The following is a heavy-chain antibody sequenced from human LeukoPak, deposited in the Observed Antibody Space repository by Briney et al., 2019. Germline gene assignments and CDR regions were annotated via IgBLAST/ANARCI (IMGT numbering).Heavy chain of an antibody. D-gene: IGHD4-17*01. Sequence: SETLSLTCTVSGGSISSYYWSWIRQPAGKGLEWIGRIYTSGSTNYNPSLKGRVTMSVDTSKNQFSLKLSSVTAADTAVYYCARDYHYGDYAYFDYWGQGTLVTVSS. CDR3: ARDYHYGDYAYFDY. J-gene: IGHJ4*02. V-gene: IGHV4-4*07. CDR1: GGSISSYY. CDR2: IYTSGST.